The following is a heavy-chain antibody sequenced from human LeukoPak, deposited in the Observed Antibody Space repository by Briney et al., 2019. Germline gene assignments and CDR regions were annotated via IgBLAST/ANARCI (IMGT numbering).Heavy chain of an antibody. D-gene: IGHD1-26*01. CDR2: IIPILGIA. J-gene: IGHJ3*02. CDR1: GYTFTSYG. Sequence: ASVKVSCKASGYTFTSYGITWVRQAPGQGLEWMGGIIPILGIANYAQKFQGRVTITADKSTSTAYMELSSLRSEDTAVYYCAIGSGSYDAFDIWGQGTMVTVSS. CDR3: AIGSGSYDAFDI. V-gene: IGHV1-69*10.